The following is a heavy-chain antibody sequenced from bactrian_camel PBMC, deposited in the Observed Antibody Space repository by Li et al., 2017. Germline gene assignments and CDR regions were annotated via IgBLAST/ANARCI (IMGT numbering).Heavy chain of an antibody. Sequence: HVQLVESGGDSVQAGESLRLSCVVSGYRYSTYCMGWFRQVPGKEREGVAVISLGGDMTAYTDSVKGRFTISQDNATNTLYLQMDSLKAEDTAMYYCAARQWRCTRRTPVVSEFSSWGQGTQVTVS. V-gene: IGHV3S1*01. CDR3: AARQWRCTRRTPVVSEFSS. D-gene: IGHD4*01. CDR1: GYRYSTYC. J-gene: IGHJ4*01. CDR2: ISLGGDMT.